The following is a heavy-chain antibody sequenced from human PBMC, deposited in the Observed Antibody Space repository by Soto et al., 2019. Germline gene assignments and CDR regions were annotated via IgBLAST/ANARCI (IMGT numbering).Heavy chain of an antibody. J-gene: IGHJ5*02. CDR2: IDPRDSYV. CDR1: GYTFTTFW. Sequence: PVESLKISCNGVGYTFTTFWISWVRQMPGKGLEWMGRIDPRDSYVNYSPSFQGHVTISVDKSISTAYLQWGSLKASDTAMYYCARLYCATSTCDSWFDPWGQGTLVTVSS. V-gene: IGHV5-10-1*01. D-gene: IGHD2-8*02. CDR3: ARLYCATSTCDSWFDP.